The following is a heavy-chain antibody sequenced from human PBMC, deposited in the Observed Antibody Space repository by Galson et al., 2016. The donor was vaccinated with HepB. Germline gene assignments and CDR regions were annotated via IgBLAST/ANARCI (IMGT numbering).Heavy chain of an antibody. Sequence: SVKVSCKASGYSFISHGISWVRQAPGQGLEWMGWISGYNGNTNHAQKIEGRVTMTTDTHKNIADMELWRLRSDDTAVYYCARGDALTSSSTLDYWGQGTLVSVSS. J-gene: IGHJ4*02. D-gene: IGHD6-6*01. V-gene: IGHV1-18*01. CDR1: GYSFISHG. CDR2: ISGYNGNT. CDR3: ARGDALTSSSTLDY.